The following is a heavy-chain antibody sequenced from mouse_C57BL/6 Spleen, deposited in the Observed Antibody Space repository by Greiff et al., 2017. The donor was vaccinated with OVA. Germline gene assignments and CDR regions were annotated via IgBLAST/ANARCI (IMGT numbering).Heavy chain of an antibody. CDR3: ARGGVYGRSFAY. CDR2: IPPSDSDT. D-gene: IGHD1-1*01. CDR1: GYTFTSYW. J-gene: IGHJ3*01. Sequence: QVQLQQPGAELVKPGASVKVSCKASGYTFTSYWMHWVQQRPGQGLEWIGRIPPSDSDTNYNQKFKGKATLTVDKSSSTAYMQLSSLTSEDSAVYYCARGGVYGRSFAYWGQGTLVTVSA. V-gene: IGHV1-74*01.